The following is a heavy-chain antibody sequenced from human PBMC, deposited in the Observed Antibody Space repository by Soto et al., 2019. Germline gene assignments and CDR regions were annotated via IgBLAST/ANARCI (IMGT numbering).Heavy chain of an antibody. CDR2: IIPILGIA. J-gene: IGHJ1*01. D-gene: IGHD3-10*01. V-gene: IGHV1-69*02. CDR1: VGTFSSYT. Sequence: SVKVSCKASVGTFSSYTISWVRQAPGQGLEWMGRIIPILGIANYAQKFQGRVTITADKSTSTAYMELSRLRSEDTAVYYCAHNYGSGSYSYSQHCRQGTLVTVSS. CDR3: AHNYGSGSYSYSQH.